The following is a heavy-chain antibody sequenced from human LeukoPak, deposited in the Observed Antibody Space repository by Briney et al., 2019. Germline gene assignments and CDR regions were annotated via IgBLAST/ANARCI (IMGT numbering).Heavy chain of an antibody. CDR2: INHSGST. Sequence: SETLSLTCAVYGGSFSGYYWSWIRQPPGKGLEWIGEINHSGSTNYNPSLKSRVTISAAVSKNQYSLRLTSVTAADTAVYYCARKGFVESTGWRGAFDVWGQGTMVTVSS. D-gene: IGHD2-8*02. J-gene: IGHJ3*01. CDR3: ARKGFVESTGWRGAFDV. V-gene: IGHV4-34*01. CDR1: GGSFSGYY.